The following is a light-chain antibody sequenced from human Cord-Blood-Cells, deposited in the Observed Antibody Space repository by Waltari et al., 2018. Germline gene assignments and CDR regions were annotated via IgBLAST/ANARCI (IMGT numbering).Light chain of an antibody. CDR1: QSVSSY. Sequence: EIVLTQSTATLSLSPGERATLSCRASQSVSSYLAWYKQKPGQAPRLLIYDASNSATGIPARFSGSGSGTDFTLTISSLEPEDFAVYYCQQRSNWPLTFGGGTKVEIK. CDR3: QQRSNWPLT. J-gene: IGKJ4*01. V-gene: IGKV3-11*01. CDR2: DAS.